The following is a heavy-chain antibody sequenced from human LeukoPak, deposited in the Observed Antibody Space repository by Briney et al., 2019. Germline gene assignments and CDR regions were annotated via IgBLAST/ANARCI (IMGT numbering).Heavy chain of an antibody. D-gene: IGHD2-21*01. V-gene: IGHV3-74*01. CDR1: GFTFTRYR. CDR3: ARLAGGAKSFIDY. Sequence: GGALRLSCAASGFTFTRYRMHWVRQAPGEGLVWAARISSDGRTTTHPDSVTGRFTLSRDNAQNTLYLQMISLRAEDTAVYYCARLAGGAKSFIDYWGEGTQVTVSS. CDR2: ISSDGRTT. J-gene: IGHJ4*02.